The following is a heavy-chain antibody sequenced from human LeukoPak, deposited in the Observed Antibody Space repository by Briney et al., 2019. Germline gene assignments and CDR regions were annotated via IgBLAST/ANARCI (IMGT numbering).Heavy chain of an antibody. V-gene: IGHV3-48*03. Sequence: PGGSLRLSCVASGFIFSNFEMNWVRQAPGKGPEWISHISHTGDIKYADSVKGRFTISRENAKNSHYLQMTSLRAEDTAVYYCARSSGSYRPFDSWGQGTLVTVSS. J-gene: IGHJ4*02. CDR1: GFIFSNFE. D-gene: IGHD3-22*01. CDR3: ARSSGSYRPFDS. CDR2: ISHTGDI.